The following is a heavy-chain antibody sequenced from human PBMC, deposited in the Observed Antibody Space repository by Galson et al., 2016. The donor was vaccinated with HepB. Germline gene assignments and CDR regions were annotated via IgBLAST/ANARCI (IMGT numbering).Heavy chain of an antibody. D-gene: IGHD2-15*01. Sequence: CAISGDSVSSSSAAWNWIRQSPSRGLEWLGRTYYRSTWYTDYAVSVESRITITSDTSRNHFSLHLSSVTPEDTAVYFCARETVFTPLQFDPWSQGTLVTVSS. CDR2: TYYRSTWYT. V-gene: IGHV6-1*01. CDR1: GDSVSSSSAA. J-gene: IGHJ5*02. CDR3: ARETVFTPLQFDP.